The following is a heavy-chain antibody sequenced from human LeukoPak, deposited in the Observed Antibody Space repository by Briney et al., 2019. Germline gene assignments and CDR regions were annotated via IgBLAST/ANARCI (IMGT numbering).Heavy chain of an antibody. V-gene: IGHV3-74*01. CDR2: ISGDGTAR. Sequence: GGSLRLSCAASGFTSSSYWTHWVRQVPGEGLVWVSRISGDGTARNYADSVKGRFTISRDDAKNTVDLQMNSLRGEDTAVYYCVRGRGSYGWFDPWGQGTLVTVSS. D-gene: IGHD3-10*01. J-gene: IGHJ5*02. CDR1: GFTSSSYW. CDR3: VRGRGSYGWFDP.